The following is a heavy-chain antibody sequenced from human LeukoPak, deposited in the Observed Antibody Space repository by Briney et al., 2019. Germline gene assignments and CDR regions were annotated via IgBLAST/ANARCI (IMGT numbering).Heavy chain of an antibody. CDR1: GFTFSSYS. D-gene: IGHD6-19*01. V-gene: IGHV3-21*01. CDR3: ARDLRSGWLNWFDP. J-gene: IGHJ5*02. CDR2: ISNSSSSI. Sequence: GGSLRLSCAASGFTFSSYSMNWVRQAPGKGLEWVSFISNSSSSINYADSVKGRFTISRDNAKNSLYLQMNSLRAEDTAVYYCARDLRSGWLNWFDPWGQGTLVTVSS.